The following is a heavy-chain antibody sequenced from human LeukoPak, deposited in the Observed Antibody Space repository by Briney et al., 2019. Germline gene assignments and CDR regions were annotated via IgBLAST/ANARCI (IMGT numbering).Heavy chain of an antibody. CDR2: IYYSGNT. D-gene: IGHD4-23*01. Sequence: SETLSLTCTVSGDSIRSRSYYWAWIRQPPGKGLEWIGTIYYSGNTYLNPSLKSRVTISIDTSKNQFSLKLSSVTAADTAVYYCARGLGLRWDLWAFDIWGQGTMVTVSS. V-gene: IGHV4-39*07. CDR3: ARGLGLRWDLWAFDI. CDR1: GDSIRSRSYY. J-gene: IGHJ3*02.